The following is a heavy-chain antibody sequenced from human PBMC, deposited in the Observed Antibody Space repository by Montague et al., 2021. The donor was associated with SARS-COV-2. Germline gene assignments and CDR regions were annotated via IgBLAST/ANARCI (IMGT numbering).Heavy chain of an antibody. D-gene: IGHD3-3*01. J-gene: IGHJ5*02. Sequence: TLSLTCTVSGGSIRSGIYYWSWIRQPAGKGLEWTGRIYTSGGTNYNPSLNSRVTISVDTSKNQFSLKLSSVTAADTAVYYCARGTTVSSSGYYTGWFDPWGQGTLVTVSS. CDR1: GGSIRSGIYY. V-gene: IGHV4-61*02. CDR3: ARGTTVSSSGYYTGWFDP. CDR2: IYTSGGT.